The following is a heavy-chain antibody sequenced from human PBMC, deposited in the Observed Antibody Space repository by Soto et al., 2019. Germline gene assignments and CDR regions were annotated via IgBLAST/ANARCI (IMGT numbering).Heavy chain of an antibody. CDR3: VIGNCRKGVCYLHYYGLDV. J-gene: IGHJ6*02. CDR2: INPDSGGT. Sequence: QVQLVQSGAGVKKPGASVKVSCKTSGSTFSDYSMHWVRQAPGQGLEWMGWINPDSGGTNYAQNFQGRVTMTWDTSINTGYMDLTRLRSDDTAVYFCVIGNCRKGVCYLHYYGLDVWGLGTTVTVSS. V-gene: IGHV1-2*02. D-gene: IGHD2-8*01. CDR1: GSTFSDYS.